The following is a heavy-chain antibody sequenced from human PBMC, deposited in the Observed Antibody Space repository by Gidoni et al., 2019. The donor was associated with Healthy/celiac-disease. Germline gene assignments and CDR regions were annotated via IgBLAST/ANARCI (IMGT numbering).Heavy chain of an antibody. CDR1: GGTFSSYA. J-gene: IGHJ6*02. D-gene: IGHD3-3*01. Sequence: QVQLVQSGAEVKKPGSSVKVSCKASGGTFSSYAISWVRQAPGQGLEWMGGIIPIFGTANYAQKFQGRVTITADKSTSTAYMELSSLRSEDTAVYYCVIANYDFWSGYYPEGYYYYGMDVWGQGTTVTVSS. CDR2: IIPIFGTA. V-gene: IGHV1-69*06. CDR3: VIANYDFWSGYYPEGYYYYGMDV.